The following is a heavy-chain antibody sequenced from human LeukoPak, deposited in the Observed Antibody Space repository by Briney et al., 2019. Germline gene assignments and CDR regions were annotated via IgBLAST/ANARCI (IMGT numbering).Heavy chain of an antibody. CDR2: IYSGGST. CDR3: ARFPLNWNYGAQSAFDI. Sequence: GGSLRLSCAASGFTVSSNYMSWVRQAPGKGLEWVSVIYSGGSTYYADSVKGRFTISRDNSKNTLYLQMNSLRAEDTAVYYCARFPLNWNYGAQSAFDIWGQGTMVTVSS. CDR1: GFTVSSNY. D-gene: IGHD1-7*01. J-gene: IGHJ3*02. V-gene: IGHV3-66*01.